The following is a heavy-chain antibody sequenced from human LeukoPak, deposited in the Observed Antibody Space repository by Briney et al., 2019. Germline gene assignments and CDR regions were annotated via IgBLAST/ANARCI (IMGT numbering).Heavy chain of an antibody. Sequence: GGSLRLSCAASGFTFSSYSMNWVRQAPGKGLEWVSYISSSSSTIYYADSVKGRFTISRDNAKNSLYLQMNSLRAEDTAVYYCARAVGYCSSTSCPWAFDIWGQGTMVTVSS. D-gene: IGHD2-2*01. CDR1: GFTFSSYS. CDR2: ISSSSSTI. V-gene: IGHV3-48*01. CDR3: ARAVGYCSSTSCPWAFDI. J-gene: IGHJ3*02.